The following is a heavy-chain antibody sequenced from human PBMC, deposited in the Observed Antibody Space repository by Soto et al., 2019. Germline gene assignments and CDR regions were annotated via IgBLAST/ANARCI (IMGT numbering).Heavy chain of an antibody. D-gene: IGHD3-3*01. CDR3: ARDSYLRFLEWFPLSYGMDV. CDR2: ISYDGSNK. V-gene: IGHV3-30-3*01. CDR1: GFTFSSYA. J-gene: IGHJ6*02. Sequence: PGGSLRLSCAASGFTFSSYAMHWVRQAPGKGLEWVAVISYDGSNKYYADSVKGRFTISRDNSKNTLYLQMNSLRAEDTAVYYCARDSYLRFLEWFPLSYGMDVWGQGTTVTVSS.